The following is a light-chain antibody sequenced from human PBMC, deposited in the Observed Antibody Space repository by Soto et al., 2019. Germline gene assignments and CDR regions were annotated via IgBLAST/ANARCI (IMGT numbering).Light chain of an antibody. V-gene: IGKV1-33*01. CDR3: QQYHTLPIT. CDR1: QNINNY. J-gene: IGKJ5*01. Sequence: DIQMTQSPSSLSASVGYRFTITCQASQNINNYLNWYQQKPGRAPKLLIYDASHLETGVPSRFSGSGSGTHFTVTISSLQPEDIATYYCQQYHTLPITFGQGTRLEIK. CDR2: DAS.